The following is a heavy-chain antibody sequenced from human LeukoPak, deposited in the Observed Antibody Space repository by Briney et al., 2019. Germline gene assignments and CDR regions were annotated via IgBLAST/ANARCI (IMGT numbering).Heavy chain of an antibody. V-gene: IGHV3-20*04. J-gene: IGHJ4*02. D-gene: IGHD2-2*01. CDR2: ITFSGAIT. Sequence: GGSLRLSCEASGFSFVDCAMSWVRQAPGKGLEWVSGITFSGAITYYSDSVKGRFTISRDNAENSLYLQMNSLRVEDTAVYYCARAPTVLVGYCSSSSCQADYWGQGTLVTVSS. CDR3: ARAPTVLVGYCSSSSCQADY. CDR1: GFSFVDCA.